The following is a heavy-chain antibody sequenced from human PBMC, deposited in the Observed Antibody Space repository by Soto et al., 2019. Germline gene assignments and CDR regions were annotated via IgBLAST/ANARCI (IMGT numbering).Heavy chain of an antibody. D-gene: IGHD4-17*01. CDR2: ISGSGGST. CDR3: ATYNGYGGNSNYFDY. Sequence: GGSRRLSCAASGFTFSSYAMSWVRQAPGKGLEWVSAISGSGGSTYYADSVKGRFTISRDNSKNTLYLQMNSLRAEDTAVYYCATYNGYGGNSNYFDYWGQGTLVTVSS. V-gene: IGHV3-23*01. CDR1: GFTFSSYA. J-gene: IGHJ4*02.